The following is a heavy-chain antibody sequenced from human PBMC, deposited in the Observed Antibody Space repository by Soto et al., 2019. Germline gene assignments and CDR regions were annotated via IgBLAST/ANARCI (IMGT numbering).Heavy chain of an antibody. CDR3: AKGIEQQLVPFDY. Sequence: EVPLVESGGGLVQPGRSLRLSCAASGFTFDDYAMHWVRQAPGKGLEWVSGISWNSGSIGYADSVKGRFTISRDNAKNSLYLQMNSLRAEDTALYYCAKGIEQQLVPFDYWGQGTLVTVSS. CDR1: GFTFDDYA. J-gene: IGHJ4*02. D-gene: IGHD6-13*01. V-gene: IGHV3-9*01. CDR2: ISWNSGSI.